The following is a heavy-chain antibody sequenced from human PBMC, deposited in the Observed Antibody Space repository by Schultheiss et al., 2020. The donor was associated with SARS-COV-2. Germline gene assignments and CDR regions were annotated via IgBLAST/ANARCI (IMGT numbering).Heavy chain of an antibody. CDR1: GYTFISYG. Sequence: ASVKVSCKASGYTFISYGISWVRQAPGQGLEWMGWISAYNGNTNYAQKLQGRVTMTTDTSTSTAYMELRSLRSDDTAVYYCAQATVTLDDAFDIWGQGTMVTVSS. V-gene: IGHV1-18*01. J-gene: IGHJ3*02. D-gene: IGHD4-17*01. CDR2: ISAYNGNT. CDR3: AQATVTLDDAFDI.